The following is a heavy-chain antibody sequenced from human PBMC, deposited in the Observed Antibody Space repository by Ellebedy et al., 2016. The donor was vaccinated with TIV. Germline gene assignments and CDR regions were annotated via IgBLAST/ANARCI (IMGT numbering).Heavy chain of an antibody. J-gene: IGHJ4*02. CDR2: IHHTGST. Sequence: MPSETLSLTCTVSGGSISGYYWVWIRQSPGKGLEWIGYIHHTGSTSYNPSLQSRVTISVDTSKNQFSLKLSSVTAADAAVYYCARDEYNISWFKYWGQGTLVTVSS. V-gene: IGHV4-59*12. CDR3: ARDEYNISWFKY. D-gene: IGHD6-13*01. CDR1: GGSISGYY.